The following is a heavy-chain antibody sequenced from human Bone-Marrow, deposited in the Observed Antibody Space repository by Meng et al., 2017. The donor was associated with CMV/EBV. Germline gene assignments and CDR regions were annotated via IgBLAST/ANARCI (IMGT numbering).Heavy chain of an antibody. D-gene: IGHD2-2*01. V-gene: IGHV1-2*02. CDR3: ARAKDIVVVPASRRSPASYYYYGMDV. J-gene: IGHJ6*02. CDR2: INSNSGDT. Sequence: ASVKVSCKASGYTFTGYYIHWVRQAPGQGLEWMGWINSNSGDTNYAQKFQGRVTMARDTSISTAYMELSSLRAEDTAVYYCARAKDIVVVPASRRSPASYYYYGMDVWGQGTTVTVSS. CDR1: GYTFTGYY.